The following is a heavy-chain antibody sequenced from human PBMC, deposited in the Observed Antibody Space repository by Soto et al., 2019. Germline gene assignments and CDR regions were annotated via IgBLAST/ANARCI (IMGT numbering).Heavy chain of an antibody. V-gene: IGHV3-30*18. Sequence: QVQLVESGGGVVQPGRSLRLSCAASGFTFSSYGMHWVRQAPGKGLEWVAVISYDGSNKYYADSVKGRFTISRDNSKNTLYLQMNSLRAEDTAVSYCAKDTGSIAANDYWGQGTLVTVSS. CDR1: GFTFSSYG. D-gene: IGHD6-6*01. J-gene: IGHJ4*02. CDR2: ISYDGSNK. CDR3: AKDTGSIAANDY.